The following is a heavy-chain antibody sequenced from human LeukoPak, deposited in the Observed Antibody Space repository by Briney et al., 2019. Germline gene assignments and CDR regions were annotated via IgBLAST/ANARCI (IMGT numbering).Heavy chain of an antibody. Sequence: GASVKVSCKASGYSFIRYHIHWVRQAPGQGLEWMGVLKLYDGSISHAQKFQGRVTMTSDTSTSTVYMELSSLRSEDTAVYYCARESGSYHGNDYWGQGTLVTVSS. V-gene: IGHV1-46*01. CDR2: LKLYDGSI. D-gene: IGHD1-26*01. CDR1: GYSFIRYH. J-gene: IGHJ4*02. CDR3: ARESGSYHGNDY.